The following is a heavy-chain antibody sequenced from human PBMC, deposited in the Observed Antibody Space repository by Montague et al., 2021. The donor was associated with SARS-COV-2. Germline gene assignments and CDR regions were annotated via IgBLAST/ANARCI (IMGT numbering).Heavy chain of an antibody. Sequence: SETLSLTCAVYGGSFSDYYWTWIRQPPGKGLEWIGEINHTGNTNYNPSLHNRVTLSVDTSKNQFSLKLTSATAADTATSYCARGQVTVFAFLIVFPAAGYLDAWGQGTSVTVSS. D-gene: IGHD3-3*01. V-gene: IGHV4-34*01. CDR3: ARGQVTVFAFLIVFPAAGYLDA. CDR2: INHTGNT. J-gene: IGHJ3*01. CDR1: GGSFSDYY.